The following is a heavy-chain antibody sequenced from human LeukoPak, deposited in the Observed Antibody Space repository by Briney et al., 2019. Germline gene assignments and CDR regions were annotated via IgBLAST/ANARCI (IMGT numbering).Heavy chain of an antibody. CDR3: ARDQYDSWSRRGNFDS. CDR1: GFTFRTYW. J-gene: IGHJ4*01. D-gene: IGHD3-3*01. V-gene: IGHV3-7*03. Sequence: PGGSLRLSCAASGFTFRTYWMSWVRQAPGKGLEWVANIKHDGSEKNYVDSVKGRFTVSRDNTKNSLYLQMNSLRAEDTGVFYCARDQYDSWSRRGNFDSWGQEPWSSSPQ. CDR2: IKHDGSEK.